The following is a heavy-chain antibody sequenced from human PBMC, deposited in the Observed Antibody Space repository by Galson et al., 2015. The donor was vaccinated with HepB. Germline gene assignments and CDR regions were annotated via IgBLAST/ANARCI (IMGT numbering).Heavy chain of an antibody. J-gene: IGHJ6*02. CDR3: TRSPTPKDIILLVSAPLNGLDV. Sequence: SVKVSCKASGHTFTGYNIHWVRQAPGQGLEWMAWINPDSGGTRYAQKFQGRILVTRDRSITTAYLELTRLRSDDTAVYYCTRSPTPKDIILLVSAPLNGLDVWGQGTTVTVSS. D-gene: IGHD2-8*01. V-gene: IGHV1-2*02. CDR2: INPDSGGT. CDR1: GHTFTGYN.